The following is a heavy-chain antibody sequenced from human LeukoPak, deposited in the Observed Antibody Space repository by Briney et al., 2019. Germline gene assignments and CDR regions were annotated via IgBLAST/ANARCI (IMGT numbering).Heavy chain of an antibody. CDR3: ARGKGLYCSSTSCYRYWFDP. D-gene: IGHD2-2*02. Sequence: ASVKVSCKASGYTFTSYDINWVRQATGQGLEWMGWMNPNSGNTGYAQKFQGRVTMTRNTSISTAYMELSSLRSEDTAVYYCARGKGLYCSSTSCYRYWFDPWGQGTLVTVSS. CDR2: MNPNSGNT. V-gene: IGHV1-8*01. J-gene: IGHJ5*02. CDR1: GYTFTSYD.